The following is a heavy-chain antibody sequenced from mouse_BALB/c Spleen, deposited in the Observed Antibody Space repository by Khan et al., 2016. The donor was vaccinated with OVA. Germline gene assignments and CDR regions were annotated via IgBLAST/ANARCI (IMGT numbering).Heavy chain of an antibody. D-gene: IGHD2-10*01. Sequence: QIQLVQSGPELKKPGETVKISCKASGYTFTKFGMNWVKQAPGKGLVWMGWINTYTGEPTYADDFKGRFAFSLETSASTAYLQINYLTDEDTATFFCARPPYFSYTIAYWGQGTTVTVSS. V-gene: IGHV9-3-1*01. J-gene: IGHJ4*01. CDR2: INTYTGEP. CDR1: GYTFTKFG. CDR3: ARPPYFSYTIAY.